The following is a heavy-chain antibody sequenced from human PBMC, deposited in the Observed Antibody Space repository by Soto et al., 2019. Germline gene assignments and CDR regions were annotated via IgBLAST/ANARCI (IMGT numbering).Heavy chain of an antibody. CDR1: GFTFSSYG. V-gene: IGHV3-30*18. CDR3: AKDGGGSYFNRFDP. Sequence: QVQLVESGGGVVQPGRSLRLSCAASGFTFSSYGMHWVRQAPGKGLEWVAVISYDGSNKYYADSVKGRFTISRDNSKNTLYLQMNSLIAEDTAVYYCAKDGGGSYFNRFDPWGQGTLVTVSS. CDR2: ISYDGSNK. D-gene: IGHD1-26*01. J-gene: IGHJ5*02.